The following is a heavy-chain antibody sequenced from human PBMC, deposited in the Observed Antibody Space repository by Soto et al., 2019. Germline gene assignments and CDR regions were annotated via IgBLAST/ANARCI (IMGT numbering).Heavy chain of an antibody. CDR1: GFTVSSNY. CDR3: ARMGVIPFYYYGMDV. J-gene: IGHJ6*02. V-gene: IGHV3-66*01. CDR2: IYSGGST. Sequence: PGGSLRLSCAASGFTVSSNYMSWVRQAPGKGLEWVSVIYSGGSTYYADSVKGRFTISRDNSKNTLYLQMNSLRAEDTAVYYCARMGVIPFYYYGMDVWGQGTTVTVPS. D-gene: IGHD3-16*02.